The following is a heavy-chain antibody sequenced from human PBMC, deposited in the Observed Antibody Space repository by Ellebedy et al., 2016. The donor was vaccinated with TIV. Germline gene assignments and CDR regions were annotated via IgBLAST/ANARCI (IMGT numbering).Heavy chain of an antibody. V-gene: IGHV3-7*03. J-gene: IGHJ3*02. Sequence: GGSLRLSXVASGFTFSTYWMHWVRQAPGKGLEWVANIGRDGSEKYYVDSVKGRFTISRDNAKNSLYLQMNSLRAEDTAVYYCARDSAAGTRDNAFDIWGQGTMVTVSS. CDR3: ARDSAAGTRDNAFDI. CDR1: GFTFSTYW. CDR2: IGRDGSEK. D-gene: IGHD6-13*01.